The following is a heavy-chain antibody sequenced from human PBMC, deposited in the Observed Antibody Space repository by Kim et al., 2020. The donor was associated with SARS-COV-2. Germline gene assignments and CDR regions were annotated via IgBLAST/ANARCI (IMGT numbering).Heavy chain of an antibody. CDR3: ARETGSGWKDY. D-gene: IGHD6-19*01. J-gene: IGHJ4*02. CDR1: GGSISSVSYY. V-gene: IGHV4-61*02. Sequence: SETLSLTCTVSGGSISSVSYYWSWIRQPAGKGLEWIGRIYTSGSTNYNPSLKSRVTISVDTSKNQFSLKLSSVTAADTAVYYCARETGSGWKDYWGQGTLVNVSS. CDR2: IYTSGST.